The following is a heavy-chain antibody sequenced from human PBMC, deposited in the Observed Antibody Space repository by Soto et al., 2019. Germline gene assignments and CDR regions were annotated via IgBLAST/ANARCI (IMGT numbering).Heavy chain of an antibody. CDR2: ISWNSGTI. CDR1: GFSFDDYA. CDR3: AKSTGRTANGMGV. D-gene: IGHD2-21*02. J-gene: IGHJ6*04. Sequence: EVQVVETGGGLVQPGRSLRLSCAASGFSFDDYAMHWVRQAPGKGLEWVSGISWNSGTIGYADSVKGRFTISRDNAKNSLYLQMNSMRAEDTDLYYCAKSTGRTANGMGVWGEGTTVAVSA. V-gene: IGHV3-9*01.